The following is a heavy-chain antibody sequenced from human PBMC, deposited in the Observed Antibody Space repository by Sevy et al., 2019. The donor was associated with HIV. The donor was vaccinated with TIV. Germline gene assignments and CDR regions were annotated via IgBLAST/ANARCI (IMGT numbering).Heavy chain of an antibody. CDR1: GGSITSLY. CDR2: IHYNGPI. J-gene: IGHJ4*02. V-gene: IGHV4-59*08. D-gene: IGHD1-26*01. CDR3: AGENAWGRGYS. Sequence: SETLSLTCTVSGGSITSLYWNWIRQPPGKGLEWIANIHYNGPINYNPSLKNRVTLSLDTSKNQFSLRLSSVTAADTAMYYCAGENAWGRGYSWGQGTLVTVSS.